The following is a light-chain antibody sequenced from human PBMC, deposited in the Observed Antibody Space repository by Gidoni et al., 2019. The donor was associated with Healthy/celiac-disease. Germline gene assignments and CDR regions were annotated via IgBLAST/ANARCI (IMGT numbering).Light chain of an antibody. Sequence: DIQKTQSPSSLSASVGDRVTITCRASQSISSYVNWYQQKPGKAPRLLIYAASSLQSGVPSRFSGSGSGTDFTLTISSLQSEDFAAYYCQQCYSSLYTFXQXTKLEIK. CDR3: QQCYSSLYT. V-gene: IGKV1-39*01. CDR2: AAS. J-gene: IGKJ2*01. CDR1: QSISSY.